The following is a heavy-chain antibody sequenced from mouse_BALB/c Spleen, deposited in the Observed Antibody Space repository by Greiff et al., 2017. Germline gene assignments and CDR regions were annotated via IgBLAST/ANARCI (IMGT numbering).Heavy chain of an antibody. V-gene: IGHV1-54*01. CDR1: GYAFTNYL. CDR3: ARSPHLSRAMDY. CDR2: INPGRGGT. D-gene: IGHD1-1*01. Sequence: QVQLKESGAELVRPGTSAKVSCKAPGYAFTNYLIEWVKQRPGQGPEWIGVINPGRGGTNYNEKFKGKATLTADKSSSTAYMQLSSLTSDDSAVYFCARSPHLSRAMDYWGQGTSVTVSS. J-gene: IGHJ4*01.